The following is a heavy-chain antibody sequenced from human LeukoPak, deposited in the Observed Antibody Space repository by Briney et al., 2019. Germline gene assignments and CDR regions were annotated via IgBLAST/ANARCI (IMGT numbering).Heavy chain of an antibody. CDR2: ISYDGSNK. J-gene: IGHJ4*02. Sequence: PGRSLRLSCAASGFTFSSYAMHWVRQAPGKGLEWVAVISYDGSNKYYADSVKGRFTISRDNAKNSLYLQMNSLRAEDTALYYCAKDTARYSSSWYYFDYWGQGTLVTVSS. D-gene: IGHD6-13*01. CDR3: AKDTARYSSSWYYFDY. CDR1: GFTFSSYA. V-gene: IGHV3-30*04.